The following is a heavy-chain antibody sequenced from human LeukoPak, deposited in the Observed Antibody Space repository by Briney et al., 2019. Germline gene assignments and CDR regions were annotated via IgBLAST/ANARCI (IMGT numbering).Heavy chain of an antibody. CDR2: IWYDGSNK. Sequence: PGRSLRLSCAASGFTFSSYGMHWVRQAPGKGLEWVAVIWYDGSNKYYADSVKGRFTISRDNSKNTLYLQMNSLRAEDTAVYYCARESSGGSYYTGPDYWGQGTLVTVSP. V-gene: IGHV3-33*01. CDR3: ARESSGGSYYTGPDY. CDR1: GFTFSSYG. J-gene: IGHJ4*02. D-gene: IGHD1-26*01.